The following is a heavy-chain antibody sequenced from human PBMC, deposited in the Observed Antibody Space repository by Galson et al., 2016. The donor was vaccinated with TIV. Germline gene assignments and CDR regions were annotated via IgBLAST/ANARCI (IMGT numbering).Heavy chain of an antibody. CDR2: IDWDGDK. CDR1: GFSLNSNGMC. J-gene: IGHJ2*01. D-gene: IGHD4-17*01. V-gene: IGHV2-70*11. CDR3: VRTPYGDSFGWYFDL. Sequence: PALVKPTQTLTLTRTFSGFSLNSNGMCVSWIRQPPGKALKWLARIDWDGDKYYSTFLQTRLTISKDTSKNQVVLTMTNMDPVDTATYYCVRTPYGDSFGWYFDLWGRGTLVTVSS.